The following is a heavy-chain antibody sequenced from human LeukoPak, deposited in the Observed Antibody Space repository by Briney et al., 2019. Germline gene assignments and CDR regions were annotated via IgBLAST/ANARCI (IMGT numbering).Heavy chain of an antibody. CDR3: ARELRYFDWLPTLDY. D-gene: IGHD3-9*01. J-gene: IGHJ4*02. V-gene: IGHV3-48*03. CDR1: GFTFRSYE. Sequence: GGSLRLSCAASGFTFRSYEMNWVRQAPGKGLEWVSYISTSGSTIYYADSVKGRFSISRDNAKNSLYLRMNSLRAEDTAVYYCARELRYFDWLPTLDYWGQGTLVTVSS. CDR2: ISTSGSTI.